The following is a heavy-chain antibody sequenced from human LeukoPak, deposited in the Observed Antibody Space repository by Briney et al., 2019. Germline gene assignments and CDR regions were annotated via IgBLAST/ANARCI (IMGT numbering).Heavy chain of an antibody. CDR3: AKGDTYYYDSSGYFG. CDR2: ISGSGGST. CDR1: GFTFSSYA. D-gene: IGHD3-22*01. Sequence: GGSLRLSCAASGFTFSSYAMSWVRQAPGKGLEWVSAISGSGGSTYYADSVKGRFTSSSDNSKNTLYLQMNSLRAEDTAVYYCAKGDTYYYDSSGYFGWGQGTLVTVSS. J-gene: IGHJ4*02. V-gene: IGHV3-23*01.